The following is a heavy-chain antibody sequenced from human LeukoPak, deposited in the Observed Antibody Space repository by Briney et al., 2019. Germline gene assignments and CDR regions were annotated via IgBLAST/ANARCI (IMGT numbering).Heavy chain of an antibody. J-gene: IGHJ4*02. CDR3: ARGGGYASPIGY. D-gene: IGHD5-12*01. Sequence: SETLSLTCTLSGGSISTYYLSWIRQPPGKGLEWIGYIYHSGSTNYNPSPKSRVTISVDTSKNQFSLKLSSVTAADTAVYYCARGGGYASPIGYWGQGALVTVSS. V-gene: IGHV4-59*01. CDR1: GGSISTYY. CDR2: IYHSGST.